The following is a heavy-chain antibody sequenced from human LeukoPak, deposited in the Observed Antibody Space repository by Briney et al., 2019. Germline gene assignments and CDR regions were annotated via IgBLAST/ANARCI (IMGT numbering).Heavy chain of an antibody. D-gene: IGHD6-13*01. Sequence: GGSLRLSCSASGFTFSNYNMHWVRQAPGEGLEYVSCITSNGGSTFYADSVKGRFTISRDNSKNTLYLQMSSLRPEDTAVYYCVESSCSSFDDWGQGTLVTVSS. J-gene: IGHJ4*02. CDR3: VESSCSSFDD. V-gene: IGHV3-64D*09. CDR2: ITSNGGST. CDR1: GFTFSNYN.